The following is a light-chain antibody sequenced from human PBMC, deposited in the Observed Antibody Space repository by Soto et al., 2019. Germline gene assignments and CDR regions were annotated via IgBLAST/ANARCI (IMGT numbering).Light chain of an antibody. CDR1: SSDVGGYNY. J-gene: IGLJ2*01. CDR2: KNN. CDR3: AAWDDSVSVV. Sequence: QSALTQPPSASGSPGQSVTISCTGTSSDVGGYNYVSWYQQLPGTAPKLLIYKNNERPSWVPDRFSGSKSGTSASLAISGLRSEDDADYYCAAWDDSVSVVFGGGTKLTVL. V-gene: IGLV1-47*01.